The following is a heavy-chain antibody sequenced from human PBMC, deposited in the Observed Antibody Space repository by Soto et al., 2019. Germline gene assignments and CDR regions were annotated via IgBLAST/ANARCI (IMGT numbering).Heavy chain of an antibody. J-gene: IGHJ4*02. CDR2: ISNDGSNE. D-gene: IGHD2-15*01. CDR3: ASPHCSGGSCYWGGFDY. V-gene: IGHV3-30-3*01. CDR1: GFTFSSYA. Sequence: LRLSCAASGFTFSSYAMHWVRQAPGRGLEWVAFISNDGSNEYYADSVKGRFTISRDNSKNTLYLQMNRLRAEDTAVYYCASPHCSGGSCYWGGFDYWGQGTLVTVSS.